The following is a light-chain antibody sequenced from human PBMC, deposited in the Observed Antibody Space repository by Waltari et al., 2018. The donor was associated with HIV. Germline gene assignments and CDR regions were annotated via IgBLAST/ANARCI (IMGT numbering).Light chain of an antibody. J-gene: IGLJ3*02. CDR1: ISDVGGYNY. Sequence: QSALTQPPSASGSPGQSVTISCTGTISDVGGYNYFSWYQQHPGKAPKPMIYEVSKRPSGFPDRFSGSKSGNTASLTVSGLQAEDEADYYCNSYAGSNNWVFGGGTKLTVL. CDR3: NSYAGSNNWV. CDR2: EVS. V-gene: IGLV2-8*01.